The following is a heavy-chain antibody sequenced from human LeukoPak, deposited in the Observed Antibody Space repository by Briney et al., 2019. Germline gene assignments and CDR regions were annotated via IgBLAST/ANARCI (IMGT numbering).Heavy chain of an antibody. J-gene: IGHJ3*02. CDR3: ARGSSWYGYDAFDI. CDR2: INHSGST. V-gene: IGHV4-39*07. CDR1: GGSISSSSYY. D-gene: IGHD6-13*01. Sequence: SETLSLTCTVSGGSISSSSYYWGWIRQPPGKGLEWIGEINHSGSTNYNPSLKSRVTISVDTSKNQFSLKLSSVTAADTAVYYCARGSSWYGYDAFDIWGQGTMVTVSS.